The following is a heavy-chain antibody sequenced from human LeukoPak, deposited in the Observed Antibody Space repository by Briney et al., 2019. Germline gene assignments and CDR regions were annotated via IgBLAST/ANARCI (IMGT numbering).Heavy chain of an antibody. J-gene: IGHJ6*03. CDR3: VRKVYYYMDV. V-gene: IGHV3-23*01. CDR1: GVTLSRYA. Sequence: GGSLRLSCAASGVTLSRYAVNWVRQAPGRGLEWVSYISPSGDSTVYAESVKGQFTISRDNSKNMLYLHMDSLRAEDTAIYYCVRKVYYYMDVWGKGTTVTVSS. CDR2: ISPSGDST.